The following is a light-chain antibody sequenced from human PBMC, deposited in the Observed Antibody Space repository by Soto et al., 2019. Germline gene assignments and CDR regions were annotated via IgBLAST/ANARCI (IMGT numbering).Light chain of an antibody. Sequence: DNQMTQSPSSLSASVGDRVTITCRTSQSISNFLNWYQQKPEKAPKLLISAASILQSGVPSRFSGSGSGTDFTLTIDSLQREDFATYYCQQSYSIPLTFGGGTKVEIK. V-gene: IGKV1-39*01. CDR2: AAS. CDR3: QQSYSIPLT. CDR1: QSISNF. J-gene: IGKJ4*01.